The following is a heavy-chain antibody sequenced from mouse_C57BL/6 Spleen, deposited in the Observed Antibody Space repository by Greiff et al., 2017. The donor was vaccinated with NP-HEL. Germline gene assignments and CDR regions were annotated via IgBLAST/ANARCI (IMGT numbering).Heavy chain of an antibody. V-gene: IGHV5-6*02. D-gene: IGHD2-3*01. CDR2: ISSGGSYT. J-gene: IGHJ3*01. CDR3: ARRENDGYWFAY. CDR1: GFTFSSYG. Sequence: EVKLVESGGDLVKPGGSLKLSCAASGFTFSSYGMSWVRQTPDKRLEWVATISSGGSYTSYPDSVKGRFTISRDNAKNTLYLQMSSLKSEDTAMYYCARRENDGYWFAYWGQGTLVTVSA.